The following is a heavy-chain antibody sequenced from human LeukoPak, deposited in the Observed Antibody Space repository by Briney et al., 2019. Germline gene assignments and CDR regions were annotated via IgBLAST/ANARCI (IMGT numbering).Heavy chain of an antibody. V-gene: IGHV3-48*03. Sequence: GGSLRLSCAASGFTFSSYEMNWVRQAPGKGLEWVSYISSSGSTIYYADSVKGRFTISRDNAKNSLYLQMNSLRAEDTAVYYCARVEAAAGRGYYGMDVWGQGTTVTVSS. CDR1: GFTFSSYE. CDR3: ARVEAAAGRGYYGMDV. D-gene: IGHD6-13*01. J-gene: IGHJ6*02. CDR2: ISSSGSTI.